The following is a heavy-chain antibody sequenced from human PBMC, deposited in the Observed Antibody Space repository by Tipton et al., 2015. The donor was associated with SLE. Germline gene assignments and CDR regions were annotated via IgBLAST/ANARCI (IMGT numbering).Heavy chain of an antibody. CDR1: GFTFSNYT. CDR3: AKDSGSFDY. CDR2: IIETGTNT. J-gene: IGHJ4*02. D-gene: IGHD1-26*01. V-gene: IGHV3-23*01. Sequence: SLRLSCAASGFTFSNYTMTWVRQAPGGGLEWGSAIIETGTNTFYADSVKGRFTISRGNSKNTLYLQMNSLRAEDTAVYYCAKDSGSFDYWGQGTLVTVSS.